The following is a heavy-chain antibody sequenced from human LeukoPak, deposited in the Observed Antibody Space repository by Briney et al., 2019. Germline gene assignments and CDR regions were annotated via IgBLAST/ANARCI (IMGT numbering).Heavy chain of an antibody. CDR2: IFYSGST. CDR1: GGSVSSYY. Sequence: PSQCLSLTCTVAGGSVSSYYWSSIRQPPGKGLGWVGSIFYSGSTNNNPSRKGRVTISVDTSKNHFSLKLSSVNAADTAVYHCARVRRGRYFDLFLEHPIDAFDIWGQGTMVTVSS. D-gene: IGHD3-9*01. J-gene: IGHJ3*02. V-gene: IGHV4-59*02. CDR3: ARVRRGRYFDLFLEHPIDAFDI.